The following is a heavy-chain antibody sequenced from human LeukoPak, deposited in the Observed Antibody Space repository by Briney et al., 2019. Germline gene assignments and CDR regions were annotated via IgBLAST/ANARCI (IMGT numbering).Heavy chain of an antibody. CDR2: IKSKTDGGTT. J-gene: IGHJ4*02. D-gene: IGHD2/OR15-2a*01. V-gene: IGHV3-15*01. CDR1: GFTFTNAW. CDR3: TTAFYRGSAYFDY. Sequence: PGGSLRLSCAASGFTFTNAWMTWVRQAPGKGLEWVGHIKSKTDGGTTDYAAPVKGRFTISRDDSKNTLYLQMNSLKTEDTAVYYCTTAFYRGSAYFDYWGQGTLVTVSS.